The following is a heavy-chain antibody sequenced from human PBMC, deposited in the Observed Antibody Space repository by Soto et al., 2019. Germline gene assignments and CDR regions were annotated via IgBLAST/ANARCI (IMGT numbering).Heavy chain of an antibody. CDR1: GFTFSSYG. D-gene: IGHD3-3*01. Sequence: QVQLVESGGGVVQPGRSLRLSCAASGFTFSSYGMHWVRQAPGKGLEWVAVIWYDGSNKYYADSVKGRFTISRDNSKNTLYLHMNSLTVVDTPVYYCPPGTPWRYTLFGVSQHHSGFDPWGQGTLVTVSS. CDR3: PPGTPWRYTLFGVSQHHSGFDP. J-gene: IGHJ5*02. V-gene: IGHV3-33*01. CDR2: IWYDGSNK.